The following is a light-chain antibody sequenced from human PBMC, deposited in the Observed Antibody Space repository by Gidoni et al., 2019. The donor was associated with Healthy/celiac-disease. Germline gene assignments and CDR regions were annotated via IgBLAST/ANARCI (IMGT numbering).Light chain of an antibody. J-gene: IGKJ1*01. Sequence: IVMTQSLATLSVSPGEGATLYCRASQSISSNLTWYQQKPGQAPRRLIYDASTKATGSPARFSGSGSGTELTLTSSSLQSEDLAVYYCQQDKNWPPWTFGQGTKVEIK. CDR2: DAS. CDR3: QQDKNWPPWT. V-gene: IGKV3-15*01. CDR1: QSISSN.